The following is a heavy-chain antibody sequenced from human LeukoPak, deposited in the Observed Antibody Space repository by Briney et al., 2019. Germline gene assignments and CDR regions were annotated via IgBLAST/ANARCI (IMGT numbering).Heavy chain of an antibody. CDR3: ARDSYYDFWSGYTPNYYMDV. V-gene: IGHV1-2*06. D-gene: IGHD3-3*01. CDR2: ITPNNGDT. CDR1: GYTFIGHF. J-gene: IGHJ6*03. Sequence: ASVKVSCKAFGYTFIGHFLHWVRQAPGQGLEWMGRITPNNGDTLYAQKFQGRVTLTRDTSVSTAYLEILSLTSDDTAVYYCARDSYYDFWSGYTPNYYMDVWGKGTTVTVSS.